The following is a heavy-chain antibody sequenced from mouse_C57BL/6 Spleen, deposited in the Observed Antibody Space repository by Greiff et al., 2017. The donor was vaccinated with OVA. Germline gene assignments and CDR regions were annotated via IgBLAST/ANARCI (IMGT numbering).Heavy chain of an antibody. V-gene: IGHV1-15*01. J-gene: IGHJ3*01. Sequence: QVQLQQSGAELVRPGASVTLSCKASGYTFTDYEMHWVKQTPVHGLEWIGAIDPETGGTAYNQKFKGKAILTADKSSSTAYMELRSLTSEDSAVYYCTREDSSYGSSAWFAYWGQGTLVTVSA. CDR1: GYTFTDYE. CDR3: TREDSSYGSSAWFAY. CDR2: IDPETGGT. D-gene: IGHD1-1*01.